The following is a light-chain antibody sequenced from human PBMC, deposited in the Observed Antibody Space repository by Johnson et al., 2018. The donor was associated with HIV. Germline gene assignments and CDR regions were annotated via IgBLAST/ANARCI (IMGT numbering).Light chain of an antibody. J-gene: IGLJ1*01. Sequence: HSVLTQPPSVSAAPGQKVTISCSGSSSNIGNNYVSWYQQLPGTAPKLLVYENVKRPSGIPDRFSASKSGTSATLDITGLQTGDEADYYCGTWDTSLGAHYVFGTGTEVTVL. V-gene: IGLV1-51*02. CDR2: ENV. CDR1: SSNIGNNY. CDR3: GTWDTSLGAHYV.